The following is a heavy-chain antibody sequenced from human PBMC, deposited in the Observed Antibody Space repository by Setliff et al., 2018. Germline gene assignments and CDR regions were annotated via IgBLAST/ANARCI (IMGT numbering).Heavy chain of an antibody. CDR2: IDWDDDK. D-gene: IGHD1-26*01. J-gene: IGHJ6*03. CDR1: GGSISSDY. V-gene: IGHV2-70*11. CDR3: ARTVRSGSYHYYYMDV. Sequence: TLSLTCTVSGGSISSDYWSWIRQSPGKALEWLARIDWDDDKYYSTSLKTRLTISKDTSKNQVVLTMTNMDSVDTATYYCARTVRSGSYHYYYMDVWGKGTTVTVSS.